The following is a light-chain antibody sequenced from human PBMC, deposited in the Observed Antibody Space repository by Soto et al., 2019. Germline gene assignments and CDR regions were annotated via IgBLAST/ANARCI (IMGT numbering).Light chain of an antibody. V-gene: IGKV1-5*03. CDR3: QQYNTYSGT. Sequence: DIQMTQSPSTLSASVGDRVTITCRASQSISSWLAWYQQKPGKAPKLLIYKASSLESGVPSRFSGSGSGTELTLTISSLQPDDFATYYCQQYNTYSGTFGPGTKVDIK. CDR1: QSISSW. CDR2: KAS. J-gene: IGKJ3*01.